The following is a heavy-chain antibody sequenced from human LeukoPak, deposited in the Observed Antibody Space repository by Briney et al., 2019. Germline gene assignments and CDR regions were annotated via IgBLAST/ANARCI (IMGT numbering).Heavy chain of an antibody. V-gene: IGHV3-21*01. CDR2: ISSSSSYI. CDR3: ATAFYTSAWTWDY. Sequence: SGGSLRLSCAASGFTFSSYSMNWVRQAPGKGLEWVSSISSSSSYIYYADSVKGRFTISRDNAKNSLYLQMNSLRAEDTAVYYCATAFYTSAWTWDYWGQGTLVTVSS. D-gene: IGHD6-25*01. CDR1: GFTFSSYS. J-gene: IGHJ4*02.